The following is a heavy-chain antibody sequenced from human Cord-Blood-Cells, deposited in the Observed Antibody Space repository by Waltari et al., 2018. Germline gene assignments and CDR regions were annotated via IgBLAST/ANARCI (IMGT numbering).Heavy chain of an antibody. V-gene: IGHV3-43*02. Sequence: EVQLVESGGGVVQPGGSLRLSCAASGFTFDDYAMPWVRQAPGKGLEWVSLISGDGGSTYYADSVKGRFTISRDNSKNSLYLQMNSLRTEDTALYYCAKDGPNSSGWNGGDYWGQGTLVTVSS. CDR3: AKDGPNSSGWNGGDY. CDR2: ISGDGGST. J-gene: IGHJ4*02. D-gene: IGHD6-19*01. CDR1: GFTFDDYA.